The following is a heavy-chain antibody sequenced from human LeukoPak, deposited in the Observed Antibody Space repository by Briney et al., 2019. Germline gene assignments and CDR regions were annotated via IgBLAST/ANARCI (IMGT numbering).Heavy chain of an antibody. CDR3: ARHVEIAVAGPIDY. CDR1: GGSISSSSYY. CDR2: IYYSGST. Sequence: NTSETLSLTCTVSGGSISSSSYYWGWIRQPPGKGLEWIGSIYYSGSTYYNPSLKSRVTISVDTSKNQFSLKLSSVTAADTAVYYCARHVEIAVAGPIDYWGQGTLVTVSS. D-gene: IGHD6-19*01. V-gene: IGHV4-39*01. J-gene: IGHJ4*02.